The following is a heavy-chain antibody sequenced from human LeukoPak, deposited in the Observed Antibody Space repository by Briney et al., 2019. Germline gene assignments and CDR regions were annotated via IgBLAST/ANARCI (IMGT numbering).Heavy chain of an antibody. CDR1: GFTFSSYW. D-gene: IGHD3-22*01. J-gene: IGHJ1*01. CDR3: ARAPSEIGGYYPEYFRH. V-gene: IGHV3-74*01. CDR2: IKGDGNT. Sequence: GGSLRLSCAASGFTFSSYWMHWVRQAPGKGLVWVSRIKGDGNTNYADSVKGRFTISRDNAKNTVSPQMNSLRAEDTGVYYCARAPSEIGGYYPEYFRHWGQGTLVTVSS.